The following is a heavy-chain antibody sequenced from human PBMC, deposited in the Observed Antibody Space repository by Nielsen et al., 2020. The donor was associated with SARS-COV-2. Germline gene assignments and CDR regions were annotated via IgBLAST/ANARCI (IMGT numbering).Heavy chain of an antibody. J-gene: IGHJ6*02. V-gene: IGHV1-8*01. Sequence: ASVKVSCKASGYTFTSYDINWVRQATGQGLEWMGWMNPNSGNTGYAQKFQGRATMTRDTSISTAYMELSRLRSDDTAVYYCARDPLFSTYYYYGMDVWGQGTTVTVSS. CDR1: GYTFTSYD. D-gene: IGHD2/OR15-2a*01. CDR2: MNPNSGNT. CDR3: ARDPLFSTYYYYGMDV.